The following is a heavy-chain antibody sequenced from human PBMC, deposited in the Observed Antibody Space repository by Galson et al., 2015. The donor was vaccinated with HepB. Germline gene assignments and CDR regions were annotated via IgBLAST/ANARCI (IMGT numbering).Heavy chain of an antibody. D-gene: IGHD3-22*01. Sequence: SLRLSCAASGFTFSSYAMSWVRQAPGKGLEWVSAISGSGGSTYYADSVKGRFTTSRDNSKNTLYLQMNSLRAEDTAVYYCATFLYYDSSGYYPYYYYYGMDVWGQGTTVTVSS. V-gene: IGHV3-23*01. CDR2: ISGSGGST. CDR1: GFTFSSYA. CDR3: ATFLYYDSSGYYPYYYYYGMDV. J-gene: IGHJ6*02.